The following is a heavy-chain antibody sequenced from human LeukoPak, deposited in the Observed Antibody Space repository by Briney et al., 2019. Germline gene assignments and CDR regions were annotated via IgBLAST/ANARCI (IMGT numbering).Heavy chain of an antibody. CDR2: ISSGGST. V-gene: IGHV3-53*01. CDR3: AKRPGYCSSTSCYYYYYMDV. D-gene: IGHD2-2*01. Sequence: PGGSLRLSCAASGFTVSSNYMSWVRQAPGKGLEWASVISSGGSTYYADSVKGRFTISRDNSKNTLYMQMNSLRGDDTAVYYCAKRPGYCSSTSCYYYYYMDVWGDGATVTVSS. J-gene: IGHJ6*03. CDR1: GFTVSSNY.